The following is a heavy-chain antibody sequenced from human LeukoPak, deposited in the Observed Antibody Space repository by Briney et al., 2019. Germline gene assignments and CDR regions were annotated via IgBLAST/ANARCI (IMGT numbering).Heavy chain of an antibody. CDR1: GGSFSGYY. V-gene: IGHV4-34*01. CDR3: ARGTMTTVTYYFDY. Sequence: SETLSLTCAVCGGSFSGYYWSLIRQPPGKGLEWIGEINHSGSTNYKPSLKSRVTISVDTSKNQFSLKLSSVTAEDTAVYYCARGTMTTVTYYFDYWGQGTLVTVSS. CDR2: INHSGST. D-gene: IGHD4-17*01. J-gene: IGHJ4*02.